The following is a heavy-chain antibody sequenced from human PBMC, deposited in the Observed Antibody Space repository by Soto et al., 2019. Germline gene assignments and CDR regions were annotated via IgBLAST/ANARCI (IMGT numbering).Heavy chain of an antibody. CDR2: INAGNGDT. D-gene: IGHD2-15*01. Sequence: QVQLVQSGAEVKKPGASVKLSCKASGYTFTNYAIHWVRQAPGQRPEWMGWINAGNGDTTYSQNFQGRVTISRDTSATTAYLEQTSLPSENTTLYYCAGEKVVVATTPPWYFDLWGRCTLVTVSS. CDR1: GYTFTNYA. V-gene: IGHV1-3*01. J-gene: IGHJ2*01. CDR3: AGEKVVVATTPPWYFDL.